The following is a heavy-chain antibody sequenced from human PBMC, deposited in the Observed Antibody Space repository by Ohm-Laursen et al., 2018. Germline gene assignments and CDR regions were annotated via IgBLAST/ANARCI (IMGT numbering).Heavy chain of an antibody. J-gene: IGHJ4*02. Sequence: SLRLSCAASGFTFSSYGMHWVRQAPGKGLEWAAVISYDGSNKYYADSVKGRFTISRDNSKNTLYLQMNSLRAEDTAVYYCAKVLFSYYGSGSYYSPDYWGQGTLVTVSS. CDR1: GFTFSSYG. D-gene: IGHD3-10*01. CDR3: AKVLFSYYGSGSYYSPDY. CDR2: ISYDGSNK. V-gene: IGHV3-30*18.